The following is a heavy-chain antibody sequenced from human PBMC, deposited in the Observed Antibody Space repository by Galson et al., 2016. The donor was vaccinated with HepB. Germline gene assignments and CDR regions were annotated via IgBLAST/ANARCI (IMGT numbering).Heavy chain of an antibody. D-gene: IGHD3-10*01. CDR2: IYWDDEK. V-gene: IGHV2-5*02. J-gene: IGHJ5*02. Sequence: PALVKPTQTLTLTCVFSGFSLNTRGVGVGWIRQPPGKALEWLALIYWDDEKRYHPSLKRRVTITKDTSKNHVVFTMTNMDPVDTGTYYCSHSLFVRGVPGWFGPWGQGAPVTVSS. CDR1: GFSLNTRGVG. CDR3: SHSLFVRGVPGWFGP.